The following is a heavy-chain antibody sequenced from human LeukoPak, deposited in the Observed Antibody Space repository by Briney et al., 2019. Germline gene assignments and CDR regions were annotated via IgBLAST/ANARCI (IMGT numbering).Heavy chain of an antibody. CDR2: ISWNSGSI. V-gene: IGHV3-9*01. J-gene: IGHJ3*02. CDR3: AKDSQSLIVSAFDI. CDR1: GFTFYDYA. D-gene: IGHD3-22*01. Sequence: GGSLRLSCAASGFTFYDYAMHWVRHAPGKGLEWVSGISWNSGSIGYADSVKGRFTISRDNAKNSLYLQMNSLRAEDTALYYCAKDSQSLIVSAFDIWGQGTMVTVSS.